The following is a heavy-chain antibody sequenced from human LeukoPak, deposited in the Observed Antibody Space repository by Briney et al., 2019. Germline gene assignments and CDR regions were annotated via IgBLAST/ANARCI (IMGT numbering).Heavy chain of an antibody. D-gene: IGHD3-10*01. CDR3: TRFRGSGSSTLYSFDY. J-gene: IGHJ4*02. CDR2: LSGDSSSI. Sequence: GGSLRLSCAASQFTFNNNAMSWVRQAPGKGLEWVSGLSGDSSSIYYAASVKGRFTISRDNSKNMLYLQMNSLRAEDTSVYYCTRFRGSGSSTLYSFDYWGQGSLVTVAP. CDR1: QFTFNNNA. V-gene: IGHV3-23*01.